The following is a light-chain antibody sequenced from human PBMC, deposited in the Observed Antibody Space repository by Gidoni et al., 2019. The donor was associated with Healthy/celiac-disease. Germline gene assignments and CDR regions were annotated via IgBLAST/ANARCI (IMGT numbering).Light chain of an antibody. CDR2: DAS. Sequence: EIVLTQSPATLSLSPGERATLSCRASQSVSRYLAWYQQKPGQAPRLLIYDASNRATGIPARFTGSGFGTDFTLTISSLEPEDFAVYYCQQRSNWLITFGQGTRLEIK. CDR1: QSVSRY. V-gene: IGKV3-11*01. CDR3: QQRSNWLIT. J-gene: IGKJ5*01.